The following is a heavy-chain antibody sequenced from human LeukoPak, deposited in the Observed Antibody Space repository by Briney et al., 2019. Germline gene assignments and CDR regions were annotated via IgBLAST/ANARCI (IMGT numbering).Heavy chain of an antibody. CDR3: ARGRYYGSGSYYNVKNYYYMDV. D-gene: IGHD3-10*01. CDR1: GGTFSNYA. J-gene: IGHJ6*03. CDR2: IIPIFGTA. Sequence: SVKVSCKASGGTFSNYAISWVRQAPGQGLEWMGGIIPIFGTANYAQKFQGRVTITADKSTSTAYMELSSLRSEDTAVYYCARGRYYGSGSYYNVKNYYYMDVWGKGTTVTISS. V-gene: IGHV1-69*06.